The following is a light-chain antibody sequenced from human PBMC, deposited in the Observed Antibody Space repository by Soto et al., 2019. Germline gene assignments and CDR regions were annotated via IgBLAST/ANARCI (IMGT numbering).Light chain of an antibody. J-gene: IGKJ1*01. CDR2: TSF. Sequence: DIQMTQSPSTLSASVGDRVTITCRASQSIGTFLNWYQQKPGEAPNLLIHTSFTLYSGVPSRFSGTGSGTDFTLTISSLQPEDFATYFCQQAFSAEWTFGQGTKA. CDR3: QQAFSAEWT. V-gene: IGKV1-39*01. CDR1: QSIGTF.